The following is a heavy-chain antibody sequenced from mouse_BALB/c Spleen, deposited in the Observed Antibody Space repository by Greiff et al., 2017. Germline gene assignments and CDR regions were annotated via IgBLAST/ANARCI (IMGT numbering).Heavy chain of an antibody. CDR1: GYTFTSYW. CDR3: TRQDYGNYAY. D-gene: IGHD2-1*01. V-gene: IGHV1S22*01. Sequence: LQQPGSELVRPGASVKLSCKASGYTFTSYWMHWVKQRPGQGLEWIGNIYPGSGSTNYDEKFKSKATLTVDTSSSTAYMQLSSLTSEDSAVYYCTRQDYGNYAYWGQGTLVTVSA. J-gene: IGHJ3*01. CDR2: IYPGSGST.